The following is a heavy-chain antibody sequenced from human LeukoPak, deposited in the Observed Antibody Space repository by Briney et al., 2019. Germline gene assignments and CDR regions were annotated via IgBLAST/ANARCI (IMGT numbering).Heavy chain of an antibody. CDR2: IIPILGIA. V-gene: IGHV1-69*04. J-gene: IGHJ6*02. D-gene: IGHD3-22*01. CDR1: GATFSSYT. CDR3: ARDVYYDSSGYPDYYYYYGMDV. Sequence: SVKVSCKASGATFSSYTISWVRQAPGQGLEWMGRIIPILGIANYAQKFQGRVTITADKSTSTAYMELSSLRSEDPAVYYCARDVYYDSSGYPDYYYYYGMDVWGQGTTVTVSS.